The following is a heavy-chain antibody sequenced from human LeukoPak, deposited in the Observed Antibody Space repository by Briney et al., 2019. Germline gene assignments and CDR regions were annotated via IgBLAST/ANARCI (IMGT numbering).Heavy chain of an antibody. CDR2: IGTAGDT. CDR3: ARDKGDYQFDY. Sequence: GGSLSLSCAASGFSFSSYDMHWVRQATGKGLEWVSAIGTAGDTYYPGSVKGRFTISRENAKNSLYLQMNSLRAGDTAVYYCARDKGDYQFDYWGQGTLVTVSS. D-gene: IGHD3-16*01. V-gene: IGHV3-13*01. CDR1: GFSFSSYD. J-gene: IGHJ4*02.